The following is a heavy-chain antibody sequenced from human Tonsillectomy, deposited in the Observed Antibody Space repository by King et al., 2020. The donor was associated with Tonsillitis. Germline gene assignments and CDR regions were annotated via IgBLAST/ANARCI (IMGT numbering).Heavy chain of an antibody. CDR3: AKDVRRSGYYPSYFDY. CDR2: IRYDETEE. D-gene: IGHD3-3*01. CDR1: GFTFNSSG. V-gene: IGHV3-30*02. Sequence: QLVQSGGGVVQPGGSLRLSFAASGFTFNSSGVHWVRQAPDKGLEWVAFIRYDETEEYYADSVKGRFTISRDNSKNTLYLHTDSLRVEDSAVYYCAKDVRRSGYYPSYFDYWGQGTRVTVSS. J-gene: IGHJ4*02.